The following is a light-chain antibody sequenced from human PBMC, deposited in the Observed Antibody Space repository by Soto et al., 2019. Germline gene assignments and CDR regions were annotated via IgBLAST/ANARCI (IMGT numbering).Light chain of an antibody. CDR2: VAS. CDR1: QGISTY. Sequence: DIQLTQSPSFLPASVGDRVTITCRASQGISTYLAWYQQKSGKAPKLLIYVASTLQSGVPARFSGSGSGTEFTVTISSLQPEDLAIYYCQQVYNCPYTFGQGTKLEI. J-gene: IGKJ2*01. V-gene: IGKV1-9*01. CDR3: QQVYNCPYT.